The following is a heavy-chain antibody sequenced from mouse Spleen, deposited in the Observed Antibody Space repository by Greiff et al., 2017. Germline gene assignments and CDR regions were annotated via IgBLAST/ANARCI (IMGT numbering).Heavy chain of an antibody. CDR1: GYTFTSYY. D-gene: IGHD2-1*01. J-gene: IGHJ4*01. Sequence: QVHVKQSGAELVKPGASVKLSCKASGYTFTSYYMYWVKQRPGQGLEWIGEINPSNGGTNFNEKFKSKATLTVDKSSSTAYMQLSSLTSEDSAVYYCTRRGPIYYGNYVYAMDYWGQGTSVTVSS. V-gene: IGHV1S81*02. CDR2: INPSNGGT. CDR3: TRRGPIYYGNYVYAMDY.